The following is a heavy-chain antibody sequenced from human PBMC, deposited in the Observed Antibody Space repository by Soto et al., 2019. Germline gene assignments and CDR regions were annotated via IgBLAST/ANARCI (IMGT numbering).Heavy chain of an antibody. V-gene: IGHV3-30-3*01. CDR2: ISYDGSNK. D-gene: IGHD4-17*01. CDR3: ARGLGGFDGAYNYFDY. CDR1: GFTFSNYP. J-gene: IGHJ4*02. Sequence: QVQLVESGGGVVQPGRSLRLSCAASGFTFSNYPMHWVRQAPGKGLEWVAVISYDGSNKYYADSVKGRFTISRDNSKNTLYLQMNSLRAEDTAVYYFARGLGGFDGAYNYFDYWGQGTLVIVSS.